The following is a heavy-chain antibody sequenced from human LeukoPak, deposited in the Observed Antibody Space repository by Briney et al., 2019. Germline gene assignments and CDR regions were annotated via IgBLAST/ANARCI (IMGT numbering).Heavy chain of an antibody. CDR2: IIPIFGTA. D-gene: IGHD3-22*01. J-gene: IGHJ4*02. CDR1: GGTFSSYA. Sequence: SVKVSCKASGGTFSSYAISWVRHAPGQGLEWMGRIIPIFGTANYEQKFQGRVTITTDESTSTAYMELSSLRSEDTAVYYCARDRRRYYYYSSGYYGFDYWGQGTLVIVAS. V-gene: IGHV1-69*05. CDR3: ARDRRRYYYYSSGYYGFDY.